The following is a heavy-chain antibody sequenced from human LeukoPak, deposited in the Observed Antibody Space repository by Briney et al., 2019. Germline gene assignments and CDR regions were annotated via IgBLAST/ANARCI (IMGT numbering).Heavy chain of an antibody. CDR1: GFTFSTYA. J-gene: IGHJ4*02. CDR2: IRGDGATK. Sequence: RGSLRLSCAASGFTFSTYAMTWVRQAPGKGLEWVSAIRGDGATKFYADSVKGRFTVSRDNSKNTVYLQMNSLRAEDTAVYYCAKDQYRDYFRGADYWGQGTLVTVSS. CDR3: AKDQYRDYFRGADY. D-gene: IGHD2/OR15-2a*01. V-gene: IGHV3-23*01.